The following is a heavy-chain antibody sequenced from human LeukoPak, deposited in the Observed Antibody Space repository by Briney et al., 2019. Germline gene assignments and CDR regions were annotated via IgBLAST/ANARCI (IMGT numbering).Heavy chain of an antibody. CDR2: IYYSGST. V-gene: IGHV4-39*01. Sequence: PSETLSLTCTVSGGSISSSSYYWGWIRQPPGKGLEWIGSIYYSGSTYYNPSLKSRVTISVDTSKNQFSLKLSSVTAADTAVYYCARGLTGYWGQGTLVTVSS. D-gene: IGHD1-14*01. J-gene: IGHJ4*02. CDR3: ARGLTGY. CDR1: GGSISSSSYY.